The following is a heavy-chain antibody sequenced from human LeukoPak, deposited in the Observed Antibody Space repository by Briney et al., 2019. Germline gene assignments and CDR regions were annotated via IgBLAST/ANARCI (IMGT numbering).Heavy chain of an antibody. V-gene: IGHV1-2*02. CDR1: GYTFTDDH. CDR3: ARGRTQLPYMDV. CDR2: INGNSGGT. D-gene: IGHD2-2*01. J-gene: IGHJ6*03. Sequence: GASVKVSCKASGYTFTDDHMHWVRQAPGQGLEWMGWINGNSGGTLYAQKFQGRVTMTKDTSITTAYMALTRLTSDDTAVYYCARGRTQLPYMDVWGKGTTVTIS.